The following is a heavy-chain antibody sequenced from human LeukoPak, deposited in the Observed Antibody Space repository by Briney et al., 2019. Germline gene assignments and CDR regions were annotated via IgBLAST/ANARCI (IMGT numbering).Heavy chain of an antibody. CDR1: GFTFSSHG. J-gene: IGHJ5*02. D-gene: IGHD3-10*01. CDR2: IWYDGSKT. V-gene: IGHV3-33*06. CDR3: AKDLSYGSLWFDP. Sequence: PGGSLRLSCAASGFTFSSHGMQWVRQAPGKGLEWVALIWYDGSKTNYVDSVMGRFTISRDSSKNTLYLQMDNLSVEDTAVYFCAKDLSYGSLWFDPWGQGTLVTVSS.